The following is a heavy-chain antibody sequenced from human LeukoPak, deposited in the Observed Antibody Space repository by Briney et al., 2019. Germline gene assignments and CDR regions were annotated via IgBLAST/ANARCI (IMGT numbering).Heavy chain of an antibody. D-gene: IGHD3-22*01. J-gene: IGHJ1*01. CDR1: GYTFTSYG. CDR2: ISAYNGNT. CDR3: ARKDLVYYYDSSGSTPAEYFQH. V-gene: IGHV1-18*01. Sequence: ASVKVSCKASGYTFTSYGISWVRQAPGQGLEWMGWISAYNGNTNYAQKLQGRVTMTTDTSTSTAYMGLRSLRSDDTAVYYCARKDLVYYYDSSGSTPAEYFQHWGQGTLVTVSS.